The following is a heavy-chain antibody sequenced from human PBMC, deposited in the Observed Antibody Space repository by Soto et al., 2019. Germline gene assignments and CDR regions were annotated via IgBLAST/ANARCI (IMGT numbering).Heavy chain of an antibody. CDR2: IIPIFGTA. J-gene: IGHJ4*02. V-gene: IGHV1-69*06. D-gene: IGHD5-18*01. CDR3: ASGTQGYGYGRTSLNY. CDR1: GGTFSSYA. Sequence: GASVKVSCKASGGTFSSYAISWVRQAPGQGLEWMGGIIPIFGTANYAQKFQGRVTITADKSTSTAYMELSSLRSEDTAVYYCASGTQGYGYGRTSLNYWGQGTLVTVSS.